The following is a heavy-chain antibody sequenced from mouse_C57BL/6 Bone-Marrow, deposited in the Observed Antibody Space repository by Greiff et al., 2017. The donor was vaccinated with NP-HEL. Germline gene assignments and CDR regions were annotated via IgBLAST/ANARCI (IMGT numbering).Heavy chain of an antibody. V-gene: IGHV1-63*01. CDR3: TRRTESGYFDY. Sequence: QVQLQQPGAELVRPGTSVKMSCKASGYTFTNYWIGWVKQRPGHGLEWIGDIYPGGGYTNYNEKFKGKATLTADKSSSTAYMQLSSLTSEDSAIXYSTRRTESGYFDYWGQGTTLTVSS. CDR1: GYTFTNYW. J-gene: IGHJ2*01. CDR2: IYPGGGYT.